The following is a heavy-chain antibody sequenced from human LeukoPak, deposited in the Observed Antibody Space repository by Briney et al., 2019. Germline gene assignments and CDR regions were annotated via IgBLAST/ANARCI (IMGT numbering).Heavy chain of an antibody. CDR1: GFSFDSYT. CDR3: ARDWNYADY. J-gene: IGHJ4*02. Sequence: GGSLRLSCAASGFSFDSYTMNWVRQAPGKGLEWVSYISSGSGTIYYADSVQGRFTISRDNPKNSLYLQMNSLRVEDTAVYYCARDWNYADYWGQGTLVTVSS. D-gene: IGHD1-1*01. V-gene: IGHV3-48*01. CDR2: ISSGSGTI.